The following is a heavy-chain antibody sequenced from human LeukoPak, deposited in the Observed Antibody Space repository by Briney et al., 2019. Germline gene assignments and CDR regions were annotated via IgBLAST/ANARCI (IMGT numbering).Heavy chain of an antibody. V-gene: IGHV4-39*07. CDR1: GGSISSSSYY. Sequence: SETLSLTCTVSGGSISSSSYYWGWIRQPPGKGLEWIGSIYYSGSTYYNPSLKSRVTISVDTSKNQFSLKLSSVTAADTAVYYCARGKVAAAVSFDYWGQGTLVTVSS. J-gene: IGHJ4*02. D-gene: IGHD6-13*01. CDR3: ARGKVAAAVSFDY. CDR2: IYYSGST.